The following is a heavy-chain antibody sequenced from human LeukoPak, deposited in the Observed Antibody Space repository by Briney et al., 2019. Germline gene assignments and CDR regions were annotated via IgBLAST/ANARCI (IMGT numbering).Heavy chain of an antibody. J-gene: IGHJ4*02. CDR3: ARGSESYYIAY. Sequence: SETLSLTCTVSGDSISSSYWSWIQQPPGKGLEWIGYMYYSGSSNYNPSLKSRVTMAVDTSKNQFSLKLYSVTAADTAVYYCARGSESYYIAYWRQGTLVTVSS. D-gene: IGHD3-10*01. CDR2: MYYSGSS. CDR1: GDSISSSY. V-gene: IGHV4-59*01.